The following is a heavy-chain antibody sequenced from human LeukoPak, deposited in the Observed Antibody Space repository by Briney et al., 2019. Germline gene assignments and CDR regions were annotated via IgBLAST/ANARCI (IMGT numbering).Heavy chain of an antibody. CDR3: ARDGCSGGSCHYYFDY. CDR2: IYYSGST. CDR1: GGSISSYY. J-gene: IGHJ4*02. Sequence: SETLSLTCTVSGGSISSYYWSWIRQPPGKGLEWLGYIYYSGSTNYNPSLRSRVTISVDTSKNQFSLKLSSVTAADTAVCYCARDGCSGGSCHYYFDYWGQGTLVTVSS. D-gene: IGHD2-15*01. V-gene: IGHV4-59*01.